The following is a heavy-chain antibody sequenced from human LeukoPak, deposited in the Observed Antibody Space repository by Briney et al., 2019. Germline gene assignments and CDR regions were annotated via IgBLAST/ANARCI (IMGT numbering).Heavy chain of an antibody. J-gene: IGHJ6*02. CDR1: GYTLTGYY. CDR2: INPNSGGT. CDR3: ARGSSGWYRVGDYYYGMDV. Sequence: GASVKVSCKASGYTLTGYYMHWVRQAPGQGLEWMGWINPNSGGTNYAQKFQGRVTMTRDTSISTAYMELSRLRSDDTAVYYCARGSSGWYRVGDYYYGMDVWGQGTTVTVSS. D-gene: IGHD6-19*01. V-gene: IGHV1-2*02.